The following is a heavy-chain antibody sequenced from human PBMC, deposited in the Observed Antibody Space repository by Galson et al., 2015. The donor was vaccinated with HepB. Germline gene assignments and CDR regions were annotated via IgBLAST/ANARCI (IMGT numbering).Heavy chain of an antibody. D-gene: IGHD3-22*01. CDR1: GFTFNTYG. J-gene: IGHJ4*02. CDR3: ARDFSPTNRVIGGRGGLNY. V-gene: IGHV3-33*01. CDR2: IWYDGSRQ. Sequence: SLRLSCAASGFTFNTYGIHWVRQAPGKGLAWVAVIWYDGSRQYYADYVKGRFTISRDNSKNTVYLEINSLRAEDTAVYYCARDFSPTNRVIGGRGGLNYWGQGTLVTVSS.